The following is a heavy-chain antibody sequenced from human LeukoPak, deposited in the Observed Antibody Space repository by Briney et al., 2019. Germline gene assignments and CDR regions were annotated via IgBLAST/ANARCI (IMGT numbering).Heavy chain of an antibody. CDR1: GGSISSSSYY. Sequence: SETLSLTCTVSGGSISSSSYYWGWIRQPPGKGLEWIGSIYYSGSTYYNPSLKSRVTISVHTSKNQFSLKLSSVTAADTAVYYCARRFSSSWFDDAFDIWGQGTMVTVSS. J-gene: IGHJ3*02. V-gene: IGHV4-39*01. D-gene: IGHD6-13*01. CDR2: IYYSGST. CDR3: ARRFSSSWFDDAFDI.